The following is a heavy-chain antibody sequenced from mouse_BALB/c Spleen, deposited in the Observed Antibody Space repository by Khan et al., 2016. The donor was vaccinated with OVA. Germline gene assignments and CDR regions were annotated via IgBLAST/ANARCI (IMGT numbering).Heavy chain of an antibody. CDR2: ISYSGSA. CDR1: GYSITSDYA. J-gene: IGHJ1*01. Sequence: EVQLVESGPGLVKPSQSLSLTCTVTGYSITSDYAWNWIRQFPGNKLEWMGYISYSGSANYNPSLKSRISITRDTSENQFFLQLNSVTTEDSATSYCARRYYYGHWYFDVWGAGTTVTVSS. D-gene: IGHD1-1*01. V-gene: IGHV3-2*02. CDR3: ARRYYYGHWYFDV.